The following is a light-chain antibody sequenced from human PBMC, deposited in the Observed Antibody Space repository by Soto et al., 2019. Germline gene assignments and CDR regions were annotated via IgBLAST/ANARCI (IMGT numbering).Light chain of an antibody. J-gene: IGKJ1*01. CDR3: LQDYNYPWT. CDR2: AAS. CDR1: QGIRSD. Sequence: IRVTQSASSLSASVGDRVAITCRGRQGIRSDLGWYQQKSGKAPKLLIYAASNLQSGVPSRFSGSRSGTDFTLTISSLQPEDFATYYCLQDYNYPWTFGQGTKVDIK. V-gene: IGKV1-6*01.